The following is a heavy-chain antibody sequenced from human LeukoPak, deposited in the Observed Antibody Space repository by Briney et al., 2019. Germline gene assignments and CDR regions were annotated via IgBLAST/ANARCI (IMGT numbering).Heavy chain of an antibody. CDR2: ISYEGSNK. CDR1: GFTFSSYA. CDR3: ARDQLAFSGYDTFFDY. D-gene: IGHD5-12*01. J-gene: IGHJ4*02. Sequence: GGSLRLSCAASGFTFSSYAFHWVRQAPGKGLQWVAVISYEGSNKYYADSVKGRFTISRDDSKNTVYLQMNSLRSEDTAVYYCARDQLAFSGYDTFFDYWGQGTLVAVSS. V-gene: IGHV3-30*04.